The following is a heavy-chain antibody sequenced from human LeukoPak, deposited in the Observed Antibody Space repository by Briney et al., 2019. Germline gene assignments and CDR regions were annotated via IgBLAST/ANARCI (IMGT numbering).Heavy chain of an antibody. CDR1: GYTFTSYY. CDR2: INPSGGST. CDR3: ARWYGNGYYDSSGQIDY. D-gene: IGHD3-22*01. J-gene: IGHJ4*02. Sequence: ASVKVSCKASGYTFTSYYMHWVRQAPGQGLEWMGIINPSGGSTSYAQKFQGRVTMTRDMSTSTVYMELSSLRSEDTAVYYCARWYGNGYYDSSGQIDYWGQGTLVTVSS. V-gene: IGHV1-46*01.